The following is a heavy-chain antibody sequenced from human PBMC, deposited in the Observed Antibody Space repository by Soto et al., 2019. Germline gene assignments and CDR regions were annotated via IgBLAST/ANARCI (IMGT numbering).Heavy chain of an antibody. V-gene: IGHV3-21*02. CDR3: VRGFGWYFRSGYMDV. Sequence: EVQLVESGGGLVKPGGSLRLSCAASGFSFISYCMNWVRQAPGKGLEWVCSINEDSSYIYYAHSLRGRFTISRDNAKDSLYLQMNRLTAEDTSVYYCVRGFGWYFRSGYMDVWGDGATVTVSS. D-gene: IGHD3-3*01. J-gene: IGHJ6*03. CDR1: GFSFISYC. CDR2: INEDSSYI.